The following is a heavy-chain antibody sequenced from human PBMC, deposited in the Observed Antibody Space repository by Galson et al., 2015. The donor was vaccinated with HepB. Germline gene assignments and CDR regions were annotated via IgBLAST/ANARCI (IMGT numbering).Heavy chain of an antibody. Sequence: SVKVSCKASGGTFSNYAITWVRQAPGQGLEWMGGIIPIFATANYAQNFQGRVTFSADESTSTAYMELSSLRSEDTAVYYCARGEVLPAAYRDYYYYMDVWGKGTTVTVSS. V-gene: IGHV1-69*13. D-gene: IGHD2-2*01. CDR2: IIPIFATA. CDR3: ARGEVLPAAYRDYYYYMDV. CDR1: GGTFSNYA. J-gene: IGHJ6*03.